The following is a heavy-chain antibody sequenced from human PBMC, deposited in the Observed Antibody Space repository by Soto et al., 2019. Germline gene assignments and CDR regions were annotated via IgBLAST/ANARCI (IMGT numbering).Heavy chain of an antibody. J-gene: IGHJ4*02. V-gene: IGHV3-23*01. CDR1: GFTFSNYA. Sequence: EVQLLESGGGLVQPGWSLRLSCAASGFTFSNYAMRWVRQTPGKGLEWVSTISGGGGNTYYPDSVKGRFTISRDNSKDTVYLQMNSLRAEDTAIYYCAKERLGRGADYWGQGALVTVTS. CDR2: ISGGGGNT. CDR3: AKERLGRGADY.